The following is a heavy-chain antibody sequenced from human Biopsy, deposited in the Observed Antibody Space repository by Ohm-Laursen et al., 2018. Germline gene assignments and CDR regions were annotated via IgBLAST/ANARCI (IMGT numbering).Heavy chain of an antibody. CDR2: VYWDDDK. V-gene: IGHV2-5*02. Sequence: TQTLTLTCAFSGFSLSTGGVGVGWIRQPPGKALQWLALVYWDDDKRYSPTLKNRLTITKDTSQNQVVLTMTNMEPVDTGTYYCAHSAGSDGFNVDFDYWGQGTLVTVPS. J-gene: IGHJ4*02. D-gene: IGHD5-24*01. CDR1: GFSLSTGGVG. CDR3: AHSAGSDGFNVDFDY.